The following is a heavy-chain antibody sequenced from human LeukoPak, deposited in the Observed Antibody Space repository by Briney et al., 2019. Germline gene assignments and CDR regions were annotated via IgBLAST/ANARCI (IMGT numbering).Heavy chain of an antibody. J-gene: IGHJ4*02. CDR1: GFTFSNFA. Sequence: GGSLRLSCAVSGFTFSNFAMSWVRQAPGKGLECVSLISANGGATYYAGSVKGRFTISRDNSKSTLYPQMNSLRADDTAVYYCAKASGSSYYFDYWGQGTLVTVSS. CDR2: ISANGGAT. D-gene: IGHD3-10*01. CDR3: AKASGSSYYFDY. V-gene: IGHV3-23*01.